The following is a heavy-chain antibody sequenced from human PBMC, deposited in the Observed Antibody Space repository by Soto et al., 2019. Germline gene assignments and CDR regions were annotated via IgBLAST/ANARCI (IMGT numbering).Heavy chain of an antibody. Sequence: SETLSLTCAVYGGSFSGYYWSWIRQPPGKGLEWIGEINHSGSTNYNPSLKSRVTISVDTSKNQFSLKLSSVTAADTAVYYCARGGYCSGGSCYSLPLDYWGQGTLVTVSS. CDR1: GGSFSGYY. D-gene: IGHD2-15*01. CDR3: ARGGYCSGGSCYSLPLDY. J-gene: IGHJ4*02. V-gene: IGHV4-34*01. CDR2: INHSGST.